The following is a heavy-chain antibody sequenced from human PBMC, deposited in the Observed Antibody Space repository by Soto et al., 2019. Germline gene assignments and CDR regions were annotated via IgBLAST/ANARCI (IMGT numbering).Heavy chain of an antibody. CDR1: GGTFSSYA. CDR3: ASSLTSSSSSFSYYYGMDV. V-gene: IGHV1-69*06. CDR2: IIPIFGTA. D-gene: IGHD6-6*01. Sequence: ASVKVSCKASGGTFSSYAISWVRQAPGQGLEWMGGIIPIFGTANYAQKFQGRVTITADKSTSTAYMELSSLRSEDTAVYYCASSLTSSSSSFSYYYGMDVWGQGTTVTVSS. J-gene: IGHJ6*02.